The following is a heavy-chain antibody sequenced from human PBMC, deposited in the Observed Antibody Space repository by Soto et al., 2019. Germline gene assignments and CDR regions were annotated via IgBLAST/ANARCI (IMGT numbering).Heavy chain of an antibody. J-gene: IGHJ5*02. D-gene: IGHD3-10*01. CDR3: ARGPGGPLVWFGFGGWFDP. CDR2: INHSGST. Sequence: PSETLSLTCAVYCGSFSGYYWSWIRQPPGKGLEWIGEINHSGSTNYNPSLKSRVTISVDTSKNQFSLKLSSVTAADTAVYYCARGPGGPLVWFGFGGWFDPWGQGTLVTVSS. V-gene: IGHV4-34*01. CDR1: CGSFSGYY.